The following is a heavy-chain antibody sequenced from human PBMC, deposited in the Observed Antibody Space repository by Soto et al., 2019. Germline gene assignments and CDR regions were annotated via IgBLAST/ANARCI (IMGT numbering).Heavy chain of an antibody. CDR2: ISPMFGAA. Sequence: QVQLVQSGAEMKKPGSSVKVSCQSSGGTFNTYAMNWVRQAPGQGPEWMGDISPMFGAANYAPKFQGRVTIPAAASTGTSYMQLSSLTSEDTALYFCAREVHVHTPAFVYWGQGTLVTVSS. V-gene: IGHV1-69*19. D-gene: IGHD3-10*02. CDR1: GGTFNTYA. CDR3: AREVHVHTPAFVY. J-gene: IGHJ4*02.